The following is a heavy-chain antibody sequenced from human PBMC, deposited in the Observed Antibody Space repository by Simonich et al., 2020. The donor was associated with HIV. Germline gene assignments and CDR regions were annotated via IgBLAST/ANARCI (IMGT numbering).Heavy chain of an antibody. V-gene: IGHV4-34*01. CDR2: IKHSRST. D-gene: IGHD6-13*01. CDR1: GGSLSGYY. Sequence: QVQLQQWGAGLLKPSETLSLTCAVYGGSLSGYYWSWIRQPLGTGLEWIGEIKHSRSTNDNPSLKRRVTISVDTSKNQFSLKLSSVTAADTAVYYCARLTAGGLGEYFQHWGQGTLVTVSS. J-gene: IGHJ1*01. CDR3: ARLTAGGLGEYFQH.